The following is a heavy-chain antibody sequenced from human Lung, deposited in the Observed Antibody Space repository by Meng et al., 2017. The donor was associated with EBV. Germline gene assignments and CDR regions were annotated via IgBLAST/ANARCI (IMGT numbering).Heavy chain of an antibody. D-gene: IGHD5-24*01. CDR1: GDTFSTSA. V-gene: IGHV1-69*18. CDR3: ARERPGGMATTPYFDY. J-gene: IGHJ4*02. CDR2: IIPIFGKA. Sequence: QVQLVQSGAEVKKHGSAVKVSCKASGDTFSTSAISWVRQAPGQGLEWMGRIIPIFGKANYAQNFQGRVTITADESTSTAYMELSSLRSEDTAVYYCARERPGGMATTPYFDYWGQGTLVTVSS.